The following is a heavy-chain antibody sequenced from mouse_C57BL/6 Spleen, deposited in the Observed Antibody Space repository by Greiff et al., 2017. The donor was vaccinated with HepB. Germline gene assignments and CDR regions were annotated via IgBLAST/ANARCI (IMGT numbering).Heavy chain of an antibody. D-gene: IGHD2-4*01. Sequence: VKLMESGAELVKPGASVKLSCKASGYTFTSYWMHWVKQRPGRGLEWIGRIDPNSGGTKYNEKFKSKATLTVDKPSSTAYMQLSSLTSEDSAVYYCARLGDYDVAWFAYWGQGTLVTVSA. V-gene: IGHV1-72*01. CDR1: GYTFTSYW. CDR3: ARLGDYDVAWFAY. CDR2: IDPNSGGT. J-gene: IGHJ3*01.